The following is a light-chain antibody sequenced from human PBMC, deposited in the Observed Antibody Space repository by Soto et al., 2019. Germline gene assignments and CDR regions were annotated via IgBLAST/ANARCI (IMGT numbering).Light chain of an antibody. CDR3: QQYNNWPPLT. V-gene: IGKV3-15*01. CDR1: QSVSSN. J-gene: IGKJ4*01. CDR2: GAS. Sequence: EIVMTQSPTTLSVSPGGRATLSCRASQSVSSNLAWYRQKPGQAPRLLIYGASARATGIPARFSGSGSGTEFTLTISSLQSEDFAVYYCQQYNNWPPLTFGGGTKVAIK.